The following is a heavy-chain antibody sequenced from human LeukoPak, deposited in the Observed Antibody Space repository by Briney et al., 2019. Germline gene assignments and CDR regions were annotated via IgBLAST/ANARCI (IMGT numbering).Heavy chain of an antibody. CDR3: ACDNYYGSGSYYG. V-gene: IGHV3-33*08. CDR1: GFTLSTHW. Sequence: GGSLRLSCAASGFTLSTHWMNWVRQAPGKGLEWVAVIWYDGSNKYYADSVKGRFTISRDNSKNTLYLQMNSLRAEDTAVYYCACDNYYGSGSYYGWGQGTLVTVSS. J-gene: IGHJ4*02. CDR2: IWYDGSNK. D-gene: IGHD3-10*01.